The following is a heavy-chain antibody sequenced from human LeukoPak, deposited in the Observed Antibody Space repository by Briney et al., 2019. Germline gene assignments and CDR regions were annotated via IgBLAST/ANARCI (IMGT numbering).Heavy chain of an antibody. CDR1: GYTFTSYD. CDR3: ARARRVVVATRQRPDYYFDY. J-gene: IGHJ4*02. D-gene: IGHD2-15*01. V-gene: IGHV1-8*01. Sequence: GASVKVSCKASGYTFTSYDINWVRQATGQGLERMGWMNPNSGNTGYAQKFQGRVTMTRNTSISTAYMELSSLRSEDTAVYYCARARRVVVATRQRPDYYFDYWGQGTLVTVSS. CDR2: MNPNSGNT.